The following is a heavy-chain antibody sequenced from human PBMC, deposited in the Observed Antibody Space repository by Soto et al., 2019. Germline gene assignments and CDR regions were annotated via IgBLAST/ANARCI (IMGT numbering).Heavy chain of an antibody. D-gene: IGHD2-15*01. J-gene: IGHJ6*02. CDR3: AREGSRPYYYYGMDV. CDR2: ISTYNGDT. V-gene: IGHV1-18*01. Sequence: QVQLVQSGAEVKKPGASVKVSCKASGYSFTTYGIAWVRQAPGQGLEWTGWISTYNGDTDYAQNLQGRVIMTTDTTTTTAYMELRSLRSDDTAVYYCAREGSRPYYYYGMDVWGQWTTVSVSS. CDR1: GYSFTTYG.